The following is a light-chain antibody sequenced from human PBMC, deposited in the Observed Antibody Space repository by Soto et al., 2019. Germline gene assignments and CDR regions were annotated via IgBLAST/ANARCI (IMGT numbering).Light chain of an antibody. V-gene: IGKV1-5*03. CDR1: QSISNW. CDR2: KAS. J-gene: IGKJ4*01. Sequence: DIQVTPSKSSLSASVGHRVTITCRASQSISNWLAWYQQKPGKAPKLLIYKASTLESGVPSRFSGSGSGTEFTLTISSLQPDDFATYYCQQYNTISLLTFGGGTKADI. CDR3: QQYNTISLLT.